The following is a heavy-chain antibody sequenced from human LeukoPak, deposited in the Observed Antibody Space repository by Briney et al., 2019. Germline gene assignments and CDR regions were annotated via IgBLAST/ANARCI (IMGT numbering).Heavy chain of an antibody. CDR1: GFTFSSYA. CDR3: AKNGWLRSSGLWGDY. D-gene: IGHD5-12*01. CDR2: FSGGDGSP. V-gene: IGHV3-23*01. Sequence: GGSLRLSCVASGFTFSSYAMTWFRQAPGKGLEWVSSFSGGDGSPYHANSVKGRFTISRDNSKSTLYLQMNSLRAEDTAIYYCAKNGWLRSSGLWGDYWGQGALVTVSS. J-gene: IGHJ4*02.